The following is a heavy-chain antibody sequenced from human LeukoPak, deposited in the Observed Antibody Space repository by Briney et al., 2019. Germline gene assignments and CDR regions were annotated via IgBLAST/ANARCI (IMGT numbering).Heavy chain of an antibody. J-gene: IGHJ5*02. Sequence: SETLSLTCTVSGYSISSGYYWGWIRQPPGKGLEWIGYIYYSGSTNYNPSLKSRVIISVDTSKNQISLKLSSVTAADTAVYYCARDGSDYYSRNWFDPWGQGTLVTVSS. CDR1: GYSISSGYY. CDR3: ARDGSDYYSRNWFDP. V-gene: IGHV4-61*01. D-gene: IGHD3-22*01. CDR2: IYYSGST.